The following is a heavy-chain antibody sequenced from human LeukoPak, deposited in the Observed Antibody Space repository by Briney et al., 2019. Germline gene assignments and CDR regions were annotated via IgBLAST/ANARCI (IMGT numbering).Heavy chain of an antibody. Sequence: SETLSLTCTVSGGSISSYYWSWIRQSPGKGLEWIGYIYFTGTTNYNPSLKSRVTISVDTSKKQLSLKLRSVTAADTAVYYCAREGELPTPLFDYWGQGALLTVSS. CDR3: AREGELPTPLFDY. D-gene: IGHD1-26*01. CDR2: IYFTGTT. V-gene: IGHV4-59*01. CDR1: GGSISSYY. J-gene: IGHJ4*02.